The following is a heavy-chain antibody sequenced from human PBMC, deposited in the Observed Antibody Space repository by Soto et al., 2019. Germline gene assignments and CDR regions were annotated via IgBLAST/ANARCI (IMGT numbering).Heavy chain of an antibody. CDR3: ASNTSYDITDY. V-gene: IGHV3-23*01. J-gene: IGHJ4*02. CDR2: ISVSGGST. Sequence: PGGSLRLSCAASGFTFSSYAMSWVRQAPGKGLAWVSGISVSGGSTYYADSVKGRFTISRDNSKNTLYLQMNSLRAEDTAVYYCASNTSYDITDYWGQGTLVTVAS. CDR1: GFTFSSYA. D-gene: IGHD3-22*01.